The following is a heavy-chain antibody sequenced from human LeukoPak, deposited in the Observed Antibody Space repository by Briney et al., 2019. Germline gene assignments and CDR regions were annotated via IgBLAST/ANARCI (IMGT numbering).Heavy chain of an antibody. CDR2: IIPLFGTA. J-gene: IGHJ4*02. CDR3: ARGPQVLRSYSSGWSHFDY. V-gene: IGHV1-69*01. CDR1: GGTFSSYA. Sequence: SVKVSCKASGGTFSSYAISWVRQAPGQGLDWMGGIIPLFGTANYAQKFQGRVTITADESTSTAYMELSSLRSEDTAVYYCARGPQVLRSYSSGWSHFDYWGQGTLVTVSS. D-gene: IGHD6-19*01.